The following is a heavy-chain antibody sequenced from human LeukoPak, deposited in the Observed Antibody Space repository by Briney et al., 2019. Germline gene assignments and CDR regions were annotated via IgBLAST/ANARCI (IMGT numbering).Heavy chain of an antibody. V-gene: IGHV3-23*01. CDR2: ISGSGDYA. CDR3: ARLNEAYSGSFGRAFDV. D-gene: IGHD1-26*01. CDR1: GGSISSSSYY. Sequence: ETLSLTCTVSGGSISSSSYYWGWIRQPPGKGLEWVSRISGSGDYASYADSVKGRFTISRDNSKNTLYLQLNGLRVDDTALYHCARLNEAYSGSFGRAFDVWGQGTVVTVSS. J-gene: IGHJ3*01.